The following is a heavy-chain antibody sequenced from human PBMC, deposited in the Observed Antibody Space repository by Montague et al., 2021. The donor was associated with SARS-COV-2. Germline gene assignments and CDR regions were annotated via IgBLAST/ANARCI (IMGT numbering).Heavy chain of an antibody. CDR3: TRAVWGVQDH. CDR1: GDSVSSNSVS. Sequence: CAISGDSVSSNSVSWNWIRQSPSRGLAWLGRTYYRSKWSNEYALSVKSRITITPDTSKNQLSLQLTSVTPEDTAVYYCTRAVWGVQDHWGQGSLVTVSS. CDR2: TYYRSKWSN. J-gene: IGHJ4*02. D-gene: IGHD3-10*01. V-gene: IGHV6-1*01.